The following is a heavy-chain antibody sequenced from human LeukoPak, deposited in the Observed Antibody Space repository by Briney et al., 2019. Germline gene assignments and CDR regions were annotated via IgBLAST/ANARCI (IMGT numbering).Heavy chain of an antibody. CDR3: VRNNAMDV. CDR1: GFTLSNHW. D-gene: IGHD2-8*01. CDR2: VNRDGSET. V-gene: IGHV3-7*03. Sequence: GGSLRLSCAASGFTLSNHWMTWVRQVPGRGPEWVANVNRDGSETYYLDSVKGRLTISRDNAKNSLYLQMNSLRAEDTALYYCVRNNAMDVWGQGTTVIVSS. J-gene: IGHJ6*02.